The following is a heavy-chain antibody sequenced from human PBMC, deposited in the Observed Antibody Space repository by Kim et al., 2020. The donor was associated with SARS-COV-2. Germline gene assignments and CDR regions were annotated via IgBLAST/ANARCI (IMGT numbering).Heavy chain of an antibody. CDR2: ISTYNDNT. J-gene: IGHJ6*02. CDR1: GYTFTSYG. Sequence: ASVKVSCKASGYTFTSYGISWVRQAPGQGLEWMGWISTYNDNTNYAQKLQGRVTMTTDTSTSTAYMELRSLRSDDTAVYYCAREDYSNSHAPFYYYYGMDVWGQGTTVTVSS. CDR3: AREDYSNSHAPFYYYYGMDV. D-gene: IGHD4-4*01. V-gene: IGHV1-18*01.